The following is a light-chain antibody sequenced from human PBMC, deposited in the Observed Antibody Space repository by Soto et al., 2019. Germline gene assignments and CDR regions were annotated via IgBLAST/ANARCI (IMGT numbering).Light chain of an antibody. CDR2: DVS. V-gene: IGLV2-14*03. Sequence: QSALTQPASVSGSPGQSITISCTGTSSDVGGYNSVSWYQHHPGKAPKLMIYDVSVRPSGVSNRFSGSKSGNTASLTISGLQAEDEADYYCSSYTSSSTLVFGGGTKVTVL. CDR1: SSDVGGYNS. J-gene: IGLJ2*01. CDR3: SSYTSSSTLV.